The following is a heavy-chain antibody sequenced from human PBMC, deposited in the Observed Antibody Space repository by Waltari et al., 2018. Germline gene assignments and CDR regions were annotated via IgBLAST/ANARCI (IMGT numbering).Heavy chain of an antibody. V-gene: IGHV3-23*01. CDR1: GFTFSSYA. CDR3: VKGRGYDFWSGYPVDY. J-gene: IGHJ4*02. CDR2: ISGSGGST. D-gene: IGHD3-3*01. Sequence: EVQLLESGGGLVQPGGSLRLSCAASGFTFSSYAMSWVRQAPGKGLEWVSAISGSGGSTYYADSVKGRFTISRDNSKNTLYLQMNSLRAEDTAVYYCVKGRGYDFWSGYPVDYWGQGTLVTVSS.